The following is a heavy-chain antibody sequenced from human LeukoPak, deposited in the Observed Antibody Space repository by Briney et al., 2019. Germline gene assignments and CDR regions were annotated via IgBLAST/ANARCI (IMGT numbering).Heavy chain of an antibody. CDR1: GYSFTSYW. J-gene: IGHJ4*02. D-gene: IGHD3-22*01. CDR3: ARPWAPRLEYYYDSSGYYSLDY. CDR2: IYPGDSDT. V-gene: IGHV5-51*01. Sequence: GESLKISCKGSGYSFTSYWIGWVRQMPGKGLEWMGIIYPGDSDTRYSPSFQGQVTISADKSISTAYLQWSSLKASDTAMYYCARPWAPRLEYYYDSSGYYSLDYWGQGTLVTVSS.